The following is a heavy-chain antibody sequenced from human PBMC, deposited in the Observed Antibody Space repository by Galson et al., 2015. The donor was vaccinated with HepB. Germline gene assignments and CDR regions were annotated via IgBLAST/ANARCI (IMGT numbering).Heavy chain of an antibody. V-gene: IGHV1-69*13. Sequence: SVKVSCKASGGTFSSYAISWVRQAPGQGLEWMGGIIPIFGTANYAQKFQGRVTITADESTSTAYMELSSLRSEDTAVYYCARVSEPTVGSEHSRYFDYWGQGTLVTVPS. CDR3: ARVSEPTVGSEHSRYFDY. CDR2: IIPIFGTA. J-gene: IGHJ4*02. CDR1: GGTFSSYA. D-gene: IGHD4-11*01.